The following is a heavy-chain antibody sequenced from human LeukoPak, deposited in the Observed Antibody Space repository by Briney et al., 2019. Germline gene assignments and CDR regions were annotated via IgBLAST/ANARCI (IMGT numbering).Heavy chain of an antibody. CDR1: GFTFSTYA. V-gene: IGHV3-23*01. D-gene: IGHD3-3*02. CDR2: IINSGGST. CDR3: AALARDY. J-gene: IGHJ4*02. Sequence: LTGGSLRLSCAASGFTFSTYAMNWVRQAPGKGLEWVSTIINSGGSTYYADSVKGRFTISRDNSKNTLYLQMNSLRAEDTAVYYCAALARDYWGQGTLVTVSS.